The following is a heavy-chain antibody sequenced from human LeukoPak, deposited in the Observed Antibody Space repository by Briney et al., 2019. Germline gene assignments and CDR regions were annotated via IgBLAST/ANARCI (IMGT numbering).Heavy chain of an antibody. CDR3: ARMARIWFGESWYNWFDP. Sequence: ASVKVSCKASGYTFSSYGISWVRQAPGQGLEWMGWISAHTGTTNYAQKFQGRVTMTTDTSTSTACMELRSLRSDDTAVYYCARMARIWFGESWYNWFDPWGQGTLVTVSS. CDR2: ISAHTGTT. J-gene: IGHJ5*02. V-gene: IGHV1-18*01. D-gene: IGHD3-10*01. CDR1: GYTFSSYG.